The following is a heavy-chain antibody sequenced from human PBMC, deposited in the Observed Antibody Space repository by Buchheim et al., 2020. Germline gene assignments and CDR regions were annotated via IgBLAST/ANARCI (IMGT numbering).Heavy chain of an antibody. D-gene: IGHD3-10*01. CDR1: GFTFSSYS. J-gene: IGHJ6*02. Sequence: QVQLVESGGGVVRPGGSLRLSCAAPGFTFSSYSMNWVRQAPGKGLEWVAVISDDGNHQYYADSVQGRFIISRDNSKNTLYLQMNSLGVEDAAVCYCARCYAKTYYYNPMDVWGRGTT. V-gene: IGHV3-30*04. CDR2: ISDDGNHQ. CDR3: ARCYAKTYYYNPMDV.